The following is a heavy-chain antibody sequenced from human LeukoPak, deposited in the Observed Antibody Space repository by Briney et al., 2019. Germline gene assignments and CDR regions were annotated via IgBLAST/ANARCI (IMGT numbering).Heavy chain of an antibody. J-gene: IGHJ6*02. CDR2: IYYSGST. CDR1: GGSISSGDYY. Sequence: PSETLSLTCTVSGGSISSGDYYWSWIRQPPGKGPEWIGYIYYSGSTYYNPSLKSRVTISVDTSKNQFSLKLSSVTAADTAVYYCARDPDLGDSSGYYYYGMDVWGQGTTVTVSS. D-gene: IGHD3-22*01. V-gene: IGHV4-30-4*01. CDR3: ARDPDLGDSSGYYYYGMDV.